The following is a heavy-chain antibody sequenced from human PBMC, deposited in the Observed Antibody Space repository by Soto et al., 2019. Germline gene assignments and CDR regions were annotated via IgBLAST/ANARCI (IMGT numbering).Heavy chain of an antibody. CDR3: ARETSGYPLDY. J-gene: IGHJ4*02. CDR2: ITSSSSYI. CDR1: GFTFSTYR. D-gene: IGHD5-12*01. Sequence: EVQLVESGGGLVKPGGSLRLSCAASGFTFSTYRMNWVRQAPGKGLEWVSSITSSSSYIYYADSVKGRFTISRDNAKNSLYLQMNSLRAEDTAVYYCARETSGYPLDYWCQGTLVTVSS. V-gene: IGHV3-21*01.